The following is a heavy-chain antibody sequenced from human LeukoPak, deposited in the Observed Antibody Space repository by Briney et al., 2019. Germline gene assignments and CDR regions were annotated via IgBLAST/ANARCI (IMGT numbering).Heavy chain of an antibody. CDR2: ISSISSTI. CDR3: ARDCMVYFDY. V-gene: IGHV3-48*02. J-gene: IGHJ4*02. D-gene: IGHD3-10*01. CDR1: GFTVGSDS. Sequence: GRSLRLACAASGFTVGSDSMSWVRQAPRNGRGWVSYISSISSTIYYADSVKGRFTISRDNAKNSLYLQMNSLRDEDTAVYYCARDCMVYFDYWGQGTLVTVSS.